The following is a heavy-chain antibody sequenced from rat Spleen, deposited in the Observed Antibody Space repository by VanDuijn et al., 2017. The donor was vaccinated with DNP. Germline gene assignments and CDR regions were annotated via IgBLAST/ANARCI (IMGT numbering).Heavy chain of an antibody. D-gene: IGHD1-5*01. CDR1: GFTFSDYY. J-gene: IGHJ4*01. Sequence: EVQLVESGGDLVQPGRSLKLFCAASGFTFSDYYMAWIRQAPTMGLEWVAYIRYDGGSTYYPDSVKGRFTISRDNAKSTLYLQMDSLRSEETATYYCTRHGEVHLRYAMDAWGQGTSVTVSS. CDR3: TRHGEVHLRYAMDA. CDR2: IRYDGGST. V-gene: IGHV5-20*01.